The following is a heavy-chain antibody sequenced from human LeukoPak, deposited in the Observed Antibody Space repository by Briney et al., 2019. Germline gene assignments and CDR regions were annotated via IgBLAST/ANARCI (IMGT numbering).Heavy chain of an antibody. CDR3: AREDILTGYINWFDP. CDR1: GGTFSSYA. V-gene: IGHV1-69*04. D-gene: IGHD3-9*01. CDR2: IIPIFGIA. Sequence: SVKVSCKASGGTFSSYAISWVRQAPGQGLEWMGKIIPIFGIANYAQKFQGRVTITADKSTSTAYMELSSLRSEDTAVYYCAREDILTGYINWFDPWGQGTLVTVSS. J-gene: IGHJ5*02.